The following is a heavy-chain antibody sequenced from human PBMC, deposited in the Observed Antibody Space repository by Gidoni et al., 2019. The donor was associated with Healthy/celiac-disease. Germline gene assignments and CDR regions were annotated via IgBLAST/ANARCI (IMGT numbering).Heavy chain of an antibody. Sequence: QVQLVQSGAEVKKPGSSVKVSCKASGGTFSSYAISWVRQAPGQGLAWMGGIIPNLGNANYGQKFQGRVTITADKSTSTAYMELSSLRSEDTAVYYCARGKVGADFNWFDPWGQGTLVTVSS. CDR3: ARGKVGADFNWFDP. D-gene: IGHD1-26*01. V-gene: IGHV1-69*06. CDR1: GGTFSSYA. J-gene: IGHJ5*02. CDR2: IIPNLGNA.